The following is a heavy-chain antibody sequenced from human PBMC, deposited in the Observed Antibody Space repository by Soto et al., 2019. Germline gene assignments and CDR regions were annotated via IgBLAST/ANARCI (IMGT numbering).Heavy chain of an antibody. D-gene: IGHD3-22*01. CDR3: AKDLNYYDSSGVDY. CDR2: ISGSGGST. Sequence: GSLRLSCAASGFTFSIYAMSLVLQAPGKGLEWVSAISGSGGSTYYADSVKGRFTISRDNSKNTLYLQMNSLRAEDTAVYYCAKDLNYYDSSGVDYWGQGTLVTVSS. V-gene: IGHV3-23*01. J-gene: IGHJ4*02. CDR1: GFTFSIYA.